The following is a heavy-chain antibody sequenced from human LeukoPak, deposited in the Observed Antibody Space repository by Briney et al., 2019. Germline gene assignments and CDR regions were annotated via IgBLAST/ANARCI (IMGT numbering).Heavy chain of an antibody. Sequence: GGSLRLSCSASGFTFSTSAMHWVRQAPGKGLEYVSGISSNGGSTYYADSVKGRFTISRDNSKNTLHLQMSSLTAEDTAVYYCVGVRWFGGSNWFDPWGQGTLVTVSS. CDR3: VGVRWFGGSNWFDP. D-gene: IGHD3-10*01. CDR2: ISSNGGST. V-gene: IGHV3-64D*09. J-gene: IGHJ5*02. CDR1: GFTFSTSA.